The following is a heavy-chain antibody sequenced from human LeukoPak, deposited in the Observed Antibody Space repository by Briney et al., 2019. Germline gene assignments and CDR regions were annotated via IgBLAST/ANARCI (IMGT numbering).Heavy chain of an antibody. D-gene: IGHD6-19*01. CDR2: ISGSGDST. CDR1: GFTFSNYA. CDR3: ARRSGIAVAGAFDY. V-gene: IGHV3-23*01. Sequence: GGSLRLSCAASGFTFSNYAMRWVRQAPGKGLEWVSGISGSGDSTYYADSVKGRFTISRDNSKNTLYLQMNSLRAQDTAVYYCARRSGIAVAGAFDYWGQGTLVTVSS. J-gene: IGHJ4*02.